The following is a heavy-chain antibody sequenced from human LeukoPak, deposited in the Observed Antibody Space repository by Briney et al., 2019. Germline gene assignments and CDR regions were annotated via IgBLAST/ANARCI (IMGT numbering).Heavy chain of an antibody. CDR3: ALGEPETYHDY. V-gene: IGHV3-23*01. J-gene: IGHJ4*02. D-gene: IGHD1-14*01. CDR2: ISGSGAST. CDR1: GFTFSSYA. Sequence: GSLRLSCAASGFTFSSYAMSWVRQAPGKGLEWVSAISGSGASTFYADSLKGRFTISRDNSRNTLYLQMNSLRAADTAVYYCALGEPETYHDYWGQGTLVTVSS.